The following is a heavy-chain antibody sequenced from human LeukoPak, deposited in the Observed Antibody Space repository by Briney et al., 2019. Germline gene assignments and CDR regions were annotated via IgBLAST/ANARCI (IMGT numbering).Heavy chain of an antibody. CDR1: GFTFSSYA. J-gene: IGHJ6*02. V-gene: IGHV3-23*01. CDR2: ISGSGGST. D-gene: IGHD2-15*01. CDR3: AKDQGEGYCSGGSCYSLSYYYGMDV. Sequence: PGGSLRLSCAASGFTFSSYAMSWVRQAPGKGLEWVSAISGSGGSTYYAASVKGRFTISRDNSKNTLYLQMNSLRAEDTAVYYCAKDQGEGYCSGGSCYSLSYYYGMDVWGQGTTVTVSS.